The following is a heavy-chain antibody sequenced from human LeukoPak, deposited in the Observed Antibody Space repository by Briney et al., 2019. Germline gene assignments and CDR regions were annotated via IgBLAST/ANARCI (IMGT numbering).Heavy chain of an antibody. CDR2: INPNSGGT. CDR1: GYTFTGYY. D-gene: IGHD2-15*01. J-gene: IGHJ4*02. V-gene: IGHV1-2*02. Sequence: ASVKVSCKASGYTFTGYYMHWVRQAPGQGLEWMGWINPNSGGTDYAQKFQGRVTMARDTSISTAYMELKWLGSDDTAVYYGARGGYCSSGNCFVLAAEFDYWGQGTLVTVSS. CDR3: ARGGYCSSGNCFVLAAEFDY.